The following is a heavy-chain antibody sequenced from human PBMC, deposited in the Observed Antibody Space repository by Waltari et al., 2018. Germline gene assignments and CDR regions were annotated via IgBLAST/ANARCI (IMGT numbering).Heavy chain of an antibody. CDR2: LYRDGST. CDR3: ATHTPFNDFGASGYFYFFDY. J-gene: IGHJ4*02. D-gene: IGHD3-22*01. CDR1: GVSVSENY. V-gene: IGHV3-53*01. Sequence: EVQLVESGGGLIQPGGSLRLSCAVSGVSVSENYMTWVRQAPGKGLEGVSLLYRDGSTSYAESVKGRFTISRDTSKNVLYLQVDRLTAVDTAVYYCATHTPFNDFGASGYFYFFDYWGRGTLVTVSS.